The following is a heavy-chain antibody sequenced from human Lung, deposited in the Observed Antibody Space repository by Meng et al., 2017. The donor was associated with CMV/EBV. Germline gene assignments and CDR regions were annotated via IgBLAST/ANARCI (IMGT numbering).Heavy chain of an antibody. Sequence: SXKISXAASGLLFDDYAMHWVRQAPGKGLEWVSGISWNSGSIGYADSVKGRFTVSRDNAKNSLFLQMNSLRAEDMGVYYCAKDTGSRGGYTVDVWGQGTTVTVSS. CDR1: GLLFDDYA. CDR2: ISWNSGSI. D-gene: IGHD5-24*01. CDR3: AKDTGSRGGYTVDV. J-gene: IGHJ6*02. V-gene: IGHV3-9*03.